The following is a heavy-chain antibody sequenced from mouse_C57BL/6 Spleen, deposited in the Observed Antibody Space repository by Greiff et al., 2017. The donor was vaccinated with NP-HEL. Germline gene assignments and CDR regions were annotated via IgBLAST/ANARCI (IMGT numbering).Heavy chain of an antibody. CDR3: ARSGYSNYPYYAMDY. J-gene: IGHJ4*01. Sequence: VQLQQPGAELVRPGTSVKLSCKASGYTFTSYWMHWVKQRPGQGLEWIGVIDPSDSYTNYNQKFKGQATLTVDTSSSTAYMQLSSLTSEDSAVYYCARSGYSNYPYYAMDYWGQGTSVTVSS. V-gene: IGHV1-59*01. CDR2: IDPSDSYT. D-gene: IGHD2-5*01. CDR1: GYTFTSYW.